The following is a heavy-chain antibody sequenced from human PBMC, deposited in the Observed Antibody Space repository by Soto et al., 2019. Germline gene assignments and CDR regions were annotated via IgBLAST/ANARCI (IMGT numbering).Heavy chain of an antibody. CDR1: GFNFSDHY. D-gene: IGHD6-19*01. J-gene: IGHJ4*02. Sequence: PGGSLRLSCAASGFNFSDHYMNWIRQAPGKGLEWVSYISGSSRYTNFADSVKGRFTISRDNAKNSLYLQMNSLRAEDTAVYYCARHTSGWHYYDYWGQGTLVTVSS. V-gene: IGHV3-11*06. CDR2: ISGSSRYT. CDR3: ARHTSGWHYYDY.